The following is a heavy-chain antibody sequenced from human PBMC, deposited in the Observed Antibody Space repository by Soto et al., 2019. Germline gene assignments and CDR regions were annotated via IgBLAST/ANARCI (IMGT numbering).Heavy chain of an antibody. CDR2: ISAYNGNT. J-gene: IGHJ6*03. V-gene: IGHV1-18*01. Sequence: ASVKVSCKASGYTFTSYGISWVRQAPGQGLEWMGWISAYNGNTNYAQKLQGRVTMTTDTSTSTAYMELRSLRSDDTAVYYCARDGVTLRLSAARHYYYYMDVWGKGTTVTVSS. CDR1: GYTFTSYG. D-gene: IGHD6-6*01. CDR3: ARDGVTLRLSAARHYYYYMDV.